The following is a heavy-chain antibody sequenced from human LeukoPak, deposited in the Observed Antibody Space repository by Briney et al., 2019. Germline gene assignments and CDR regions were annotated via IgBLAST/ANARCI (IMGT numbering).Heavy chain of an antibody. V-gene: IGHV1-69*13. CDR3: ARDYCSSTSCLFDY. D-gene: IGHD2-2*01. J-gene: IGHJ4*02. CDR2: IIPIFGTA. Sequence: ASVKVSCKASGGTFSSYAISWVRQAPGQGLEWMGGIIPIFGTANYAQKFQGRVTITADESTSTAYMELSSLRSEDTAVYYCARDYCSSTSCLFDYWGQGTLVTVSS. CDR1: GGTFSSYA.